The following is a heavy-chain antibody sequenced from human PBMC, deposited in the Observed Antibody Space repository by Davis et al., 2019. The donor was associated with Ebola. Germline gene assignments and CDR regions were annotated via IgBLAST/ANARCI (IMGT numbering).Heavy chain of an antibody. V-gene: IGHV3-66*01. CDR1: GFPVTHNY. Sequence: PGGSLRLSCEVSGFPVTHNYMAWVRQAPGKGLDWVAVIHSRGGTYYADAVEDRFTISIDKSKNSLYLQMNSLRREDTAVYYCARVGRLFGVVVDDFWGQGTQVTVSS. D-gene: IGHD3-3*01. CDR3: ARVGRLFGVVVDDF. CDR2: IHSRGGT. J-gene: IGHJ4*02.